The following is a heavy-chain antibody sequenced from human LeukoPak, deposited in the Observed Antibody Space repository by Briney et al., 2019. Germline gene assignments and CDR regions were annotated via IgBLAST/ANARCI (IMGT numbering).Heavy chain of an antibody. V-gene: IGHV3-7*01. Sequence: PGGSLRLSCAASGFTFSSYWMSWVRRAPGKGLGWVANIKQDGSEKYYVDSVKGRFTISRDNAKNSLYLQMNSLRAEDTAVYYCAREMKGYYYDSSGYYSDYWGQGTLVTVSS. CDR2: IKQDGSEK. CDR3: AREMKGYYYDSSGYYSDY. D-gene: IGHD3-22*01. CDR1: GFTFSSYW. J-gene: IGHJ4*02.